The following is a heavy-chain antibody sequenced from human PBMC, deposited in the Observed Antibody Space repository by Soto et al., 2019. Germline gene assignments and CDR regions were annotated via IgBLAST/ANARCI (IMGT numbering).Heavy chain of an antibody. J-gene: IGHJ6*02. CDR1: GGSFSGYY. CDR2: INHSGST. V-gene: IGHV4-34*01. Sequence: SETLSLTCAVYGGSFSGYYWSWIRQPPGKGLEWIGEINHSGSTNYNPSLRSRVTISVDTSKNQFSLKLSSVTAADTAVYYCARGRGGFITIFGVVTLYYYYGMDVWGQGTTVTVSS. D-gene: IGHD3-3*01. CDR3: ARGRGGFITIFGVVTLYYYYGMDV.